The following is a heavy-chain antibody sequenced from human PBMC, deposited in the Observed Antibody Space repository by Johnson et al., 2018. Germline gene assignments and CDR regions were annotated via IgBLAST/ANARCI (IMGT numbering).Heavy chain of an antibody. CDR3: ARANDFWTGHRRDDAFDI. J-gene: IGHJ3*02. CDR2: IKQDGREK. D-gene: IGHD3/OR15-3a*01. V-gene: IGHV3-7*01. Sequence: EEQLLEAGGGLVQHGGSLSLCCAASGFTFSNYWMIWVRPAPRKGLEWVANIKQDGREKYYVDSVKGRFIISRDNDKISLYLQMDSMRAEDTAVYYCARANDFWTGHRRDDAFDIWGRGTMVTVSS. CDR1: GFTFSNYW.